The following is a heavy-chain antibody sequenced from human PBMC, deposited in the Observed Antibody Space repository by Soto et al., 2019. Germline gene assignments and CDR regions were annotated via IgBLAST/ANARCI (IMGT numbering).Heavy chain of an antibody. CDR1: GFTFSSYA. Sequence: EVQLLESGGGLVQPGGSLRLSCAASGFTFSSYAMSWVRQAPGKGLEWVSAISGSGGSTYYADSVKGRFTISRDNSKNTLYLQMNSRRAEDTAVYYCAKGEQLGYYYYGMDVWGQGTTVTVSS. J-gene: IGHJ6*02. CDR3: AKGEQLGYYYYGMDV. D-gene: IGHD6-13*01. V-gene: IGHV3-23*01. CDR2: ISGSGGST.